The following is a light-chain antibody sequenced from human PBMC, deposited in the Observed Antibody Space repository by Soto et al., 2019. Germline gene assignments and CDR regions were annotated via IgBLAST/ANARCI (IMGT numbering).Light chain of an antibody. CDR1: QSVSSSY. CDR2: GAS. CDR3: QQYGSAPLT. V-gene: IGKV3-20*01. Sequence: EIVLTQSPGTLSLSPGERATLSCRASQSVSSSYLAWYQQKPGQAPRLLIYGASGRATAIPDRFSGSGSGTDFTLTISRLEPEDFAVYYCQQYGSAPLTFGQGTKVEMK. J-gene: IGKJ1*01.